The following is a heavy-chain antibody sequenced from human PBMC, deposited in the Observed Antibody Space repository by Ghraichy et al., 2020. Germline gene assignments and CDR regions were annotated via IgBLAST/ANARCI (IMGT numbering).Heavy chain of an antibody. CDR1: GDSVSSTSVA. CDR2: TYYRSKWYN. J-gene: IGHJ4*02. D-gene: IGHD6-13*01. V-gene: IGHV6-1*01. CDR3: ARSSSWMFDY. Sequence: SQTLSLTCAISGDSVSSTSVAWNWIRQSPSRGLEWLGRTYYRSKWYNDYAVSMKGRITVNPNTSKNQFSLQLNSVTPEDTAVYYCARSSSWMFDYWGQGTLVTVSS.